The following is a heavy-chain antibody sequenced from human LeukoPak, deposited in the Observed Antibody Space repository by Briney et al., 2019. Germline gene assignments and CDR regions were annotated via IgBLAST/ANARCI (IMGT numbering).Heavy chain of an antibody. Sequence: ASVKVSCKASGGTFSSYAISWVRQAPGQGLEWMGGIIPIFGTANYAQKFQGRVTITTDESTSTAYMELSSLRSEDTAVYYCASSPGGYYNSSYYFDYWGQGTLVTVSS. D-gene: IGHD3-22*01. CDR3: ASSPGGYYNSSYYFDY. J-gene: IGHJ4*02. CDR2: IIPIFGTA. V-gene: IGHV1-69*05. CDR1: GGTFSSYA.